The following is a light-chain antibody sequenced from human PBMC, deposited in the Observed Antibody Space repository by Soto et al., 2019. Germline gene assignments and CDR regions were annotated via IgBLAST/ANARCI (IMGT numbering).Light chain of an antibody. CDR2: GAS. V-gene: IGKV3-15*01. CDR1: QSVRSN. Sequence: EIVLTQSPGTLPLSPGERATLSCRASQSVRSNLAWYQQKHGQAPRIXIYGASTRETAIPPMFSGSGSGTEFTLTISSLQSEDFAVYYCQQYDNWTITFGQGTRLEIK. CDR3: QQYDNWTIT. J-gene: IGKJ5*01.